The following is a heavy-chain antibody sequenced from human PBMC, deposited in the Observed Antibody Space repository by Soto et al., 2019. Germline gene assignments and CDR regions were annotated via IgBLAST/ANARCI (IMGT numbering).Heavy chain of an antibody. J-gene: IGHJ5*02. CDR3: ARAGT. CDR1: GGTFRSYA. CDR2: ITPISGTT. V-gene: IGHV1-69*01. Sequence: QVQLVQPGAEVKKPGSSMKVSCKVSGGTFRSYAINWVRQAPGQGLEWMGGITPISGTTNKAQKVQGRVTITADESTNTAYMDRSSLRSDETAVYYCARAGTWGQGSPVTVSS.